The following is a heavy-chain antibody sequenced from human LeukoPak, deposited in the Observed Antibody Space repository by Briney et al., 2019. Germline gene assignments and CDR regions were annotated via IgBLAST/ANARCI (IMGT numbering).Heavy chain of an antibody. V-gene: IGHV3-30*02. J-gene: IGHJ4*02. CDR3: ARDGSVSSSWYY. CDR2: IRYDGSNK. D-gene: IGHD6-13*01. CDR1: GFTFSSYA. Sequence: PGGSLRLSCAASGFTFSSYAMHWVRQAPGKGLEWVAFIRYDGSNKYYADSVKGRFTISRDNSKNTLYLRMNSLRAEDTAVYYCARDGSVSSSWYYWGQGTLVTVSS.